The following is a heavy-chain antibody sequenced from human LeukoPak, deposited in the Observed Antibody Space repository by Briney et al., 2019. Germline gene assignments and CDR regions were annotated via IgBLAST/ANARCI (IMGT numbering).Heavy chain of an antibody. CDR1: GVTQIPYG. CDR3: AKDDTPHVSTWYDP. J-gene: IGHJ5*02. D-gene: IGHD6-13*01. V-gene: IGHV3-30*18. Sequence: PGGSLRLSGAAFGVTQIPYGMHWLRQAPGKGLEWVAVISYEGGTQHYADSVKGRFIISRDNPRNTLYLQMNILRTEDTAVYYSAKDDTPHVSTWYDPWGQGTQVIVSS. CDR2: ISYEGGTQ.